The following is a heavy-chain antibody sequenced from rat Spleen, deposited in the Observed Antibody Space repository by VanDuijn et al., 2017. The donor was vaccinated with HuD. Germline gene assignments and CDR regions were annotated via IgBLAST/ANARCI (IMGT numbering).Heavy chain of an antibody. CDR2: INKDSSII. CDR3: ARHEDTTVYYWYFDF. D-gene: IGHD1-1*01. J-gene: IGHJ1*01. V-gene: IGHV5-25*01. CDR1: GFTFSNYD. Sequence: EVQLVESGGGLVQPGRSMKLSCAASGFTFSNYDMAWVRQAPTKGLEWIGEINKDSSIIKFSPSLKDQFTISRDNARDTLYLQMDSLRSEDTATYYCARHEDTTVYYWYFDFWGPGTMVTVSS.